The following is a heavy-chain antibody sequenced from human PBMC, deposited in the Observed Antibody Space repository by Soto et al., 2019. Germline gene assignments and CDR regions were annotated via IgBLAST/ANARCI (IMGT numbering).Heavy chain of an antibody. CDR3: ARGRCGSYAFWFAP. CDR2: MTPNSGDT. CDR1: GYTFTSYG. J-gene: IGHJ5*02. D-gene: IGHD3-16*01. V-gene: IGHV1-8*01. Sequence: QVQLVQSGAEVKKPGASVKVSCKASGYTFTSYGINWVRQAAGQGLEWMGWMTPNSGDTGYAQKFQGRVTMTRNTSIPTAYMELSSLRSDDTAVYYCARGRCGSYAFWFAPWGQGTLVTVSS.